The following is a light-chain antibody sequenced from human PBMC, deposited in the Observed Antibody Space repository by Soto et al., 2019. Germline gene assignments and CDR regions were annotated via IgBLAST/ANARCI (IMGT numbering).Light chain of an antibody. CDR1: QSIGSY. Sequence: DIQMTQSPSSLSASVGARVTITCRASQSIGSYFNWYQQKPGKAPKLLIYAASALESGVPSRFSGSGSGTDFTLTISSLQPGDFATYYCQQSYSTPWTFGQGTKVDIK. CDR3: QQSYSTPWT. CDR2: AAS. V-gene: IGKV1-39*01. J-gene: IGKJ1*01.